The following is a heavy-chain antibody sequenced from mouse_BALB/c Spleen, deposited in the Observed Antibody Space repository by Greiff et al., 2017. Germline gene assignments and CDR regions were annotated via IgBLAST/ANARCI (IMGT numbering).Heavy chain of an antibody. CDR1: GYSITSGYY. J-gene: IGHJ4*01. CDR2: ISYDGSN. Sequence: DVQLQESGPGLVKPSQSLSLTCSVTGYSITSGYYWNWIRQFPGNKLEWMGYISYDGSNNYNPSLKNRISITRDTSKNQFFLKLNSVTTEDTATYYCARAEFITTAMDYWGQGTSVTVSS. D-gene: IGHD1-2*01. CDR3: ARAEFITTAMDY. V-gene: IGHV3-6*02.